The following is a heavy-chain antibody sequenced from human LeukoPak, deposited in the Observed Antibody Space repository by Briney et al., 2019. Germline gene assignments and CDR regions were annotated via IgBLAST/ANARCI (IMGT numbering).Heavy chain of an antibody. CDR2: INPKSGGT. CDR1: GYTFTVYY. Sequence: GASVKVSCTPSGYTFTVYYMHWGRQAPGQGREWMGWINPKSGGTNYAHKFKGRVTMTRDTSISTAYMELSRLRSDDTAVYYCAPSVGGYDPVAFDPWGEGTLVTVSS. D-gene: IGHD5-12*01. V-gene: IGHV1-2*07. CDR3: APSVGGYDPVAFDP. J-gene: IGHJ5*02.